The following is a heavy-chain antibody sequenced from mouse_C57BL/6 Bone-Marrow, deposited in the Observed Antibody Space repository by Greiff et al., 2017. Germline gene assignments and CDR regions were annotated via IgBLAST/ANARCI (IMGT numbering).Heavy chain of an antibody. V-gene: IGHV5-4*01. J-gene: IGHJ2*01. Sequence: EVQLVESGGGLVKPGGSLKLSCAASGFTFSSYAMSWVRQTPEKRLEWVATISDGGSYTYYPDNVKGRFTISRDNAKNNLYLQMSHLKSEDTAMYYCARDRGNCDGSSCYFDYWGQGTTLTVSS. CDR3: ARDRGNCDGSSCYFDY. D-gene: IGHD1-1*01. CDR2: ISDGGSYT. CDR1: GFTFSSYA.